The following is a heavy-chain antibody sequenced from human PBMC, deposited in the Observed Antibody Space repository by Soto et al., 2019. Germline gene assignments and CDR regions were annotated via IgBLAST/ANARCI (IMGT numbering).Heavy chain of an antibody. CDR1: GFSLATSGVG. Sequence: QITLKESGPTLVKPTQTLTLTCSFSGFSLATSGVGVGWFRQPPGKAPEWLALLYWGDDKRYRPSLKNRLTVTKDTSKNSMVLTMTNVDPADTATYYCAHSPQVTVTTYYFDSWGQGTLVTVSS. J-gene: IGHJ4*02. CDR2: LYWGDDK. V-gene: IGHV2-5*02. D-gene: IGHD2-21*02. CDR3: AHSPQVTVTTYYFDS.